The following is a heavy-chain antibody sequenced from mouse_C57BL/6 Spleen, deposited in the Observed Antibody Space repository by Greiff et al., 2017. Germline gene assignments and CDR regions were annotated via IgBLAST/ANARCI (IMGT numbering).Heavy chain of an antibody. V-gene: IGHV5-4*01. J-gene: IGHJ2*01. D-gene: IGHD6-2*01. CDR3: ARDKTSLEDYFDY. CDR2: ISDGGSYT. CDR1: GFTFSSYA. Sequence: EVQRVESGGGLVKPGGSLKLSCAASGFTFSSYAMSWVRQTPEKRLEWVATISDGGSYTYYPDNVKGRFTISRDNAKNNLYLQMSHLKSEDTAMYYCARDKTSLEDYFDYWGQGTTLTVSS.